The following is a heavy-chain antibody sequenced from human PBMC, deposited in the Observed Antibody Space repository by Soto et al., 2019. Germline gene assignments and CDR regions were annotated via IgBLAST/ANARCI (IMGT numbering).Heavy chain of an antibody. CDR3: ARVGRSSSYLAPSYYFDH. CDR1: GYTLTSYG. J-gene: IGHJ4*02. Sequence: QVQLVQSGAEVKKPGASVKVSCKASGYTLTSYGISWVRQAPGQGLEWMGWISAYNGNTNYAQKLQGRVTMTTDTSTSTAYMELRSLRSDDTAVYYCARVGRSSSYLAPSYYFDHWGQGTLVTVSS. D-gene: IGHD6-13*01. CDR2: ISAYNGNT. V-gene: IGHV1-18*01.